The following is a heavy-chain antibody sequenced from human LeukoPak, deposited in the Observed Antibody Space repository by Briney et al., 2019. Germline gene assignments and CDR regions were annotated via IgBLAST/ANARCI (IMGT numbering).Heavy chain of an antibody. Sequence: PGGSLRLSCVGSEFTFSTYAMSWVRQAPGKGLEWVSGISGLGAKTYYADSVKGRFTISRDNAKNSLYLQMNSLRAEDTAVYYCARGPGEWGMVRGVIITGLFDYWGQGTLVTVSS. CDR2: ISGLGAKT. V-gene: IGHV3-21*01. CDR1: EFTFSTYA. D-gene: IGHD3-10*01. J-gene: IGHJ4*02. CDR3: ARGPGEWGMVRGVIITGLFDY.